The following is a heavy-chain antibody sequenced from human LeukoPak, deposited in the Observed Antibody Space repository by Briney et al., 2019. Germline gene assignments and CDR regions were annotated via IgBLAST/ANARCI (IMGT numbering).Heavy chain of an antibody. J-gene: IGHJ4*02. CDR2: ISYDGSNK. Sequence: GGSLRLSCAAAGFTFSSYGMHWVRQAPGKGLEWVAVISYDGSNKYYADSVKGRFTISRDNSKNTLYLQMNSLRAEDTAVYYCAKLYLRVLRFLEWLGHFDYWGKGTLVTVSS. CDR1: GFTFSSYG. D-gene: IGHD3-3*01. V-gene: IGHV3-30*18. CDR3: AKLYLRVLRFLEWLGHFDY.